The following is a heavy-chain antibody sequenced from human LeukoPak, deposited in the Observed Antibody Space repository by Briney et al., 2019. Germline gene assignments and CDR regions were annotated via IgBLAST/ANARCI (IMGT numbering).Heavy chain of an antibody. V-gene: IGHV3-9*01. Sequence: GRSLRLSCAASGFTFDDYAMHWVRQAPGKGLEWVSGISWNSGSIGYADSVKGRFTISRDNAKNSLYLQMNNLRAEDTAVYYCARSPPPSYYDSSGFDYWGQGTLVTVSS. CDR3: ARSPPPSYYDSSGFDY. CDR1: GFTFDDYA. D-gene: IGHD3-22*01. J-gene: IGHJ4*02. CDR2: ISWNSGSI.